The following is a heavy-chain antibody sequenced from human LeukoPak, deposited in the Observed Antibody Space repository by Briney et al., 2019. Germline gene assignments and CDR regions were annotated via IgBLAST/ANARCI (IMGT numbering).Heavy chain of an antibody. CDR1: GFTVSTNY. V-gene: IGHV3-66*01. Sequence: GSLRLSCAASGFTVSTNYISWVRQAPGKGLEWVSLIYSGGNTYYADSVKGRFTISRDNSKNTLYLQMNSLRAEDTAVYYCARGFRSVTTWGYFDYWGQGTLVTVSS. D-gene: IGHD4-17*01. CDR3: ARGFRSVTTWGYFDY. J-gene: IGHJ4*02. CDR2: IYSGGNT.